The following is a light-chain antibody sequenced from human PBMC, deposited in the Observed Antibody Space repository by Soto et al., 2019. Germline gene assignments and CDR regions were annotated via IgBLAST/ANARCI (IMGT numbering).Light chain of an antibody. CDR3: AAWDDRLKGYV. V-gene: IGLV1-44*01. J-gene: IGLJ1*01. CDR2: RDN. Sequence: QSVLTQAPSGSGAPGQRVTISCSGSSSNIGRTSISWYRQLPGTAPKLLIYRDNRRPSGVPDRFSGSKSGTSGSLAISGLQSEDEADYYCAAWDDRLKGYVFGSGTKVTVL. CDR1: SSNIGRTS.